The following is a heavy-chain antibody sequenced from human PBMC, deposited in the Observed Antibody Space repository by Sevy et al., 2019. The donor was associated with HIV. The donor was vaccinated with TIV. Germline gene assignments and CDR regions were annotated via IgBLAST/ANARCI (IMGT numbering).Heavy chain of an antibody. J-gene: IGHJ3*02. D-gene: IGHD3-10*01. CDR2: ISGSGGST. CDR1: GFTFSSYA. CDR3: AKELRRTIPRASAFDI. Sequence: GGSLRLSCAASGFTFSSYAMSWVRQAPGKGLEWVSAISGSGGSTYYADSVKGRFTISRDNSKNTLYLQMNSLRAEDTAVYYCAKELRRTIPRASAFDIWGQGTMVTVSS. V-gene: IGHV3-23*01.